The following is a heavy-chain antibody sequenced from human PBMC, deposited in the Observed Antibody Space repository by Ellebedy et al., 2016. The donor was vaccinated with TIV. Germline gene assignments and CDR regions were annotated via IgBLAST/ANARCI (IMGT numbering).Heavy chain of an antibody. CDR1: GFIFSTYS. J-gene: IGHJ4*02. Sequence: GESLKISCAASGFIFSTYSMNWVRQTPGRGLEWVSSISSSSSYIYYADSVKGRFTISRDNAKNSLYLQMNSLRVEDTAVYYCAKGSVTVTIITPFDYWGQGTLVTVSS. CDR3: AKGSVTVTIITPFDY. V-gene: IGHV3-21*01. D-gene: IGHD3-10*01. CDR2: ISSSSSYI.